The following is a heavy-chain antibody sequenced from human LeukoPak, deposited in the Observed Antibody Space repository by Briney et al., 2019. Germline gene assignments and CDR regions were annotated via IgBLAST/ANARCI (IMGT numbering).Heavy chain of an antibody. D-gene: IGHD6-19*01. CDR1: GYTFTSYY. Sequence: ASVKVSCKASGYTFTSYYMHWVRQAPGQGLEWMGIINPCGGSTSYAQKFQGRVTMTGDTSTSTVYMELSSLRSEDTAVYYCARERGIAVSNRRESYFEYWGQGTLLTVSS. J-gene: IGHJ4*02. CDR2: INPCGGST. CDR3: ARERGIAVSNRRESYFEY. V-gene: IGHV1-46*01.